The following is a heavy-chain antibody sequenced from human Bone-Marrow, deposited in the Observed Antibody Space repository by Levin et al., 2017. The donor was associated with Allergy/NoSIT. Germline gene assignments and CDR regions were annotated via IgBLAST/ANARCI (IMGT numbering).Heavy chain of an antibody. V-gene: IGHV1-3*01. Sequence: GESLKISCKASGYTFTSYAMHWVRQAPGQRLEWMGWINAGNGNTKYSQKFQGRVTITRDTSASTAYMELSSLRSEDTAVYYCARTGRRWGSGWYKKGNWFDPWGQGTLVTVSS. CDR3: ARTGRRWGSGWYKKGNWFDP. CDR2: INAGNGNT. J-gene: IGHJ5*02. CDR1: GYTFTSYA. D-gene: IGHD6-19*01.